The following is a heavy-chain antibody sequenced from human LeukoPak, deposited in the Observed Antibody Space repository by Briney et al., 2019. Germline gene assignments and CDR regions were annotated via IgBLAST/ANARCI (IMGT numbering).Heavy chain of an antibody. Sequence: PGGPLRLSCAASGFTFSSYAMSWVRQAPGKGLEWVSAISGRGGSTYYADSVKGRFTISRHNSKNTLYLQMNSLRAEDTAVYYCAKSVVAVAVNLDYWGQGTLVTVSS. J-gene: IGHJ4*02. CDR2: ISGRGGST. CDR3: AKSVVAVAVNLDY. V-gene: IGHV3-23*01. CDR1: GFTFSSYA. D-gene: IGHD6-19*01.